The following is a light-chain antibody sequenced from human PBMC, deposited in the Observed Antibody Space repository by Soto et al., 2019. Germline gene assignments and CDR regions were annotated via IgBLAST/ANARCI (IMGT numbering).Light chain of an antibody. CDR3: QQYHNWPVT. CDR1: QNVYNK. Sequence: EIVMTQPPATLSVSPGERVTFSCRASQNVYNKLAWYQHKPGQAPRLLISGASTGATGVPPRFSGSGSGTDFTLTVNSLQSEDIAVYYCQQYHNWPVTFGGGTKVEIK. CDR2: GAS. V-gene: IGKV3-15*01. J-gene: IGKJ4*01.